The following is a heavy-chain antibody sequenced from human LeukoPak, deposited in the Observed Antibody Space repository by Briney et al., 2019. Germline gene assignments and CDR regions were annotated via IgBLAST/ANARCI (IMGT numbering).Heavy chain of an antibody. CDR2: IKQDGSEK. CDR1: GFTVSSSY. J-gene: IGHJ4*02. CDR3: ATSRPLDY. V-gene: IGHV3-7*01. Sequence: GGSLRLSCAASGFTVSSSYMSWVRQAPGKGLEWVANIKQDGSEKYYVDSVKGRFTISRDNAKNSLYLQMNSLRAEDTAVYYCATSRPLDYGGQETLVTVPS.